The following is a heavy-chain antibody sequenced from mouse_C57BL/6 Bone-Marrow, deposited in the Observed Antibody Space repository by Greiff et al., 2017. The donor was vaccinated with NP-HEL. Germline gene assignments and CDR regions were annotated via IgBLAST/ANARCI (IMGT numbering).Heavy chain of an antibody. V-gene: IGHV1-12*01. CDR1: GYTFTSYN. CDR2: IYPGNGDT. CDR3: ARKDYRGAWFAY. J-gene: IGHJ3*01. Sequence: QVQLQQSGAELVRPGASVKMSCKASGYTFTSYNMHWVKQTPRQGLEWIGAIYPGNGDTSYIQKFKGKATMTVDKSSSTAYMQLSSLTSEDSAVYFCARKDYRGAWFAYWGQGTLVTVSA. D-gene: IGHD5-5*01.